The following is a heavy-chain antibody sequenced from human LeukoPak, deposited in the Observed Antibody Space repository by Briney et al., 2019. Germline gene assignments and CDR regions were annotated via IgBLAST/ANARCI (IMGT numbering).Heavy chain of an antibody. Sequence: GASVKVSCKASGYTFTAYSIHWVRQAPGQGLEWMGWINPNSGVTNFAQKFQDTVTMTRDTSTTTVYMSLNGLTSDDTAVYYCAKGPLIYTNGRHAFFDYWGQGTLVTVSS. CDR3: AKGPLIYTNGRHAFFDY. CDR2: INPNSGVT. V-gene: IGHV1-2*02. D-gene: IGHD2-8*01. CDR1: GYTFTAYS. J-gene: IGHJ4*02.